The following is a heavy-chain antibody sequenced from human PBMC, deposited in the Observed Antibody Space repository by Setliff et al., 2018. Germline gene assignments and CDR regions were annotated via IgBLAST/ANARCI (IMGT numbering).Heavy chain of an antibody. V-gene: IGHV1-46*01. CDR2: INTGGGSA. Sequence: ASVKVSCKASGYTSTSYYMYWVRQAPGQGFEWMGTINTGGGSASIVDQFQGRVTMTRDTSTNTAYLDLRSLRSDDTAVYYCERLVRYCTTTSCQRTSGDDFWGQGTLVTVSS. D-gene: IGHD2-2*01. J-gene: IGHJ4*02. CDR1: GYTSTSYY. CDR3: ERLVRYCTTTSCQRTSGDDF.